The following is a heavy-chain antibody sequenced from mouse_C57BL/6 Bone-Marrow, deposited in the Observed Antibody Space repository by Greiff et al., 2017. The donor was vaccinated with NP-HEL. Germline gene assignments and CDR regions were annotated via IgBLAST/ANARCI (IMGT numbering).Heavy chain of an antibody. CDR2: ISYDGSN. D-gene: IGHD2-3*01. Sequence: EVKLMESGPGLVKPSQSLSLTCSVTGYSITSGYYWNWIRQFPGNKQEWMGYISYDGSNNYNPSLKNRISITRDTSKNQFFLKLNSVTTEDTATYYCARGGIYDGYYVWFAYWGQGTLVTVSA. V-gene: IGHV3-6*01. J-gene: IGHJ3*01. CDR3: ARGGIYDGYYVWFAY. CDR1: GYSITSGYY.